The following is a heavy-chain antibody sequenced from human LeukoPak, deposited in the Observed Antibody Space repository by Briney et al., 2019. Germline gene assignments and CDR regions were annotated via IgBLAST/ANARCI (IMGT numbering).Heavy chain of an antibody. D-gene: IGHD2-2*01. J-gene: IGHJ5*02. CDR2: IIPIFGTA. Sequence: SVKASCKASGGTFSSYAISWVRQAPGQGLEWMGGIIPIFGTANYAQKFQGRVTITADESTSTAYMELSSLRSEDTAVYYCARGLGCSSTSCPPNWFDPWGQGTLVTVSS. V-gene: IGHV1-69*01. CDR3: ARGLGCSSTSCPPNWFDP. CDR1: GGTFSSYA.